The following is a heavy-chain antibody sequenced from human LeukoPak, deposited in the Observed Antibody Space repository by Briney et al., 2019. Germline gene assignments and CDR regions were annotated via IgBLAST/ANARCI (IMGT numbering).Heavy chain of an antibody. Sequence: GGSLRLSCAASGFTFSNYWMSWVRQAPGKGLEWVANIKQDGSGKYYVDSVKGRFTISRDNAKNSLYLQMNSLRAEDTAVYYCARGRGAAAGRPFDYWGQGTLVTVS. CDR3: ARGRGAAAGRPFDY. CDR2: IKQDGSGK. J-gene: IGHJ4*02. D-gene: IGHD6-13*01. CDR1: GFTFSNYW. V-gene: IGHV3-7*04.